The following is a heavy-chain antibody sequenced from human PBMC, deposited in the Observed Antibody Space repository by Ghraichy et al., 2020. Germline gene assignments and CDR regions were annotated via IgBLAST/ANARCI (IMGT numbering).Heavy chain of an antibody. CDR2: IIPIFGTA. J-gene: IGHJ5*02. Sequence: SVKFSCKASGGTFSSYAISWVRQAPGQGLEWMGGIIPIFGTANYAQKFQGRVTITADESTSTAYMELSSLRSEDTAVYYCARDSRYCSGGSCSYNWFDPWGQGTLVTVSS. V-gene: IGHV1-69*13. CDR1: GGTFSSYA. CDR3: ARDSRYCSGGSCSYNWFDP. D-gene: IGHD2-15*01.